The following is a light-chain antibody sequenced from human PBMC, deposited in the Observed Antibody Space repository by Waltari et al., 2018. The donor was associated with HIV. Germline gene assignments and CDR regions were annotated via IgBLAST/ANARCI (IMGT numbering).Light chain of an antibody. CDR2: KDT. CDR1: ALPTQY. J-gene: IGLJ2*01. V-gene: IGLV3-25*03. Sequence: SSELTQPPSVSVSPGQTVRITCPGDALPTQYTSWYQQKPGQPPVLVMYKDTQRSSGTPDRFSGSSSGTTVTLTITAVRAEDEAYYYCQSGDNKLTSVFFGGGTRLTVL. CDR3: QSGDNKLTSVF.